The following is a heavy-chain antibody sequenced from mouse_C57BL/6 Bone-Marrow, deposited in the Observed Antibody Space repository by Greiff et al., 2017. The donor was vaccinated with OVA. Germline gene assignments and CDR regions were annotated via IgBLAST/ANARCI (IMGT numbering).Heavy chain of an antibody. CDR3: AREDYSNYRYYAMDY. Sequence: EVQLQQSGPELVKPGASVKVSCKASGYAFTDYFMNWVKQSHGQSLEWIGDTNPNNGGTSYNQKFKGKATLTVDKSSSTAYMELRSLISEDSAVEYCAREDYSNYRYYAMDYWGQGTSVTVSS. D-gene: IGHD2-5*01. J-gene: IGHJ4*01. V-gene: IGHV1-26*01. CDR2: TNPNNGGT. CDR1: GYAFTDYF.